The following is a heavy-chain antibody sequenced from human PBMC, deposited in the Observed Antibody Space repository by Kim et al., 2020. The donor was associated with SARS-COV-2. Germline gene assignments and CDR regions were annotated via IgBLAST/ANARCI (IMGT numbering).Heavy chain of an antibody. J-gene: IGHJ4*02. D-gene: IGHD6-19*01. CDR3: ARTEYISGRAFFDY. Sequence: GGSLRLSCEASGFRFSNYVLNWVRQAPGKGLEWVSTIDGSGGTTDYADSGRGRFTISRDNSKNTLYLQMSGLRVEDTTVSYCARTEYISGRAFFDYWGRGTLVTVSP. V-gene: IGHV3-23*01. CDR1: GFRFSNYV. CDR2: IDGSGGTT.